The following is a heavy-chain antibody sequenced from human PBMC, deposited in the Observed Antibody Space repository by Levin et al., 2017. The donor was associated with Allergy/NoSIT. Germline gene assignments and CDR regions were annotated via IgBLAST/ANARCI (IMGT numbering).Heavy chain of an antibody. CDR1: GFSLSTSGMC. CDR2: IDWDDDK. J-gene: IGHJ3*02. D-gene: IGHD6-13*01. Sequence: SGPTLVKPTQTLTLTCTFSGFSLSTSGMCVSWIRQPPGKALEWLARIDWDDDKYYSTSLKTRLTISKDTSKNQVVLTMTNMDPVDTATYYCARIGCYSSSRAFDIWGQGTMVTVSS. CDR3: ARIGCYSSSRAFDI. V-gene: IGHV2-70*11.